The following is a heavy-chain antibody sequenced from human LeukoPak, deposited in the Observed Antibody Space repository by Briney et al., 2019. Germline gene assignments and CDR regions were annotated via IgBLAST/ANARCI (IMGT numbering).Heavy chain of an antibody. V-gene: IGHV1-8*01. Sequence: ASVKVSCKASGYTFTSYDINWVRQATGQGLEWMGWMNPNSGNTGYAQKFQGRVTMTRNTFISTAYMELSSLRSEDTAVYYCARGRIAVAGTLKSDYWGQGTLVTVSS. CDR2: MNPNSGNT. CDR1: GYTFTSYD. D-gene: IGHD6-19*01. J-gene: IGHJ4*02. CDR3: ARGRIAVAGTLKSDY.